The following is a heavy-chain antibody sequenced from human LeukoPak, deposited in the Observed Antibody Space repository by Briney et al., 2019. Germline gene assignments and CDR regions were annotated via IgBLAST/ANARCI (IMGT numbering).Heavy chain of an antibody. J-gene: IGHJ4*02. Sequence: SETLSLTCTVSGGSISSNIYYLGWLRQPPGKGLEWTGSIYYSGTTYYNPSLTSRVTISVDTSKDQFSLNLLSVTAADTAVYYCARQFITGTARGNFDYWGQGTLVTVSS. CDR3: ARQFITGTARGNFDY. V-gene: IGHV4-39*01. D-gene: IGHD1-7*01. CDR1: GGSISSNIYY. CDR2: IYYSGTT.